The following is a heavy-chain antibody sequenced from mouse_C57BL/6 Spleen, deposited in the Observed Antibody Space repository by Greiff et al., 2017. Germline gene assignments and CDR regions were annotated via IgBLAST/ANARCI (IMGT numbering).Heavy chain of an antibody. D-gene: IGHD4-1*01. CDR2: ISSGGSYT. J-gene: IGHJ2*01. V-gene: IGHV5-6*01. CDR1: GFTFSSYG. Sequence: EVQLVESGGDLVKPGGSLKLSCAASGFTFSSYGMSWVRQTPDKRLEWVATISSGGSYTYYPDSVKGRFTISRDNAKTTLYLQMSSLKSEDTAMYYCARHGWDEDYYLDYWGQGTTLTVSS. CDR3: ARHGWDEDYYLDY.